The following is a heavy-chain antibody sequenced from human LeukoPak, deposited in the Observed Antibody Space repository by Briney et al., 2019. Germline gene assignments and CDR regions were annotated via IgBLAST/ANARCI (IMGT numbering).Heavy chain of an antibody. Sequence: GGSLRLSCATSGFTFGRYGMHWVRQSPGKGLVWVSHINHDGTIRNYADSVKGRFTISRDIATLYLQMNSLGAEDTAVYYCAKYTSGTSWAEDYWGQGTVVIVSS. CDR2: INHDGTIR. CDR1: GFTFGRYG. D-gene: IGHD3-10*01. J-gene: IGHJ4*02. V-gene: IGHV3-74*01. CDR3: AKYTSGTSWAEDY.